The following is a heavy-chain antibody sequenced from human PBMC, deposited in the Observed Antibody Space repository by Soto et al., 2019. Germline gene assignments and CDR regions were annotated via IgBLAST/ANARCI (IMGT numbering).Heavy chain of an antibody. CDR2: IIPIFGTA. CDR3: ATKRDIVSPNWFDP. J-gene: IGHJ5*02. D-gene: IGHD2-15*01. CDR1: GGTFISYA. V-gene: IGHV1-69*13. Sequence: SVKVSCKASGGTFISYAIIWVRQSPGQGLEWMGGIIPIFGTANYAQKFQGRVTITADESTSTAYMELSSLRSEDTAVYYCATKRDIVSPNWFDPWGQGTLVTVSS.